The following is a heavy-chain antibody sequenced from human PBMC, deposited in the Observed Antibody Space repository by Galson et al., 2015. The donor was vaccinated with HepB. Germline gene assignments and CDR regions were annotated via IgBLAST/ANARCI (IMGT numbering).Heavy chain of an antibody. Sequence: LRLSCAASGFTFSSYGMHWVRQAPGKGLEWVAVISYDGSNKYYADSVKGRFTISRDNSKNTLYLQMNSLRAEDTAVYYCAKEGCSSTSCYVYYYYGMDVWGQGTTVTVSS. CDR2: ISYDGSNK. CDR1: GFTFSSYG. V-gene: IGHV3-30*18. J-gene: IGHJ6*02. CDR3: AKEGCSSTSCYVYYYYGMDV. D-gene: IGHD2-2*01.